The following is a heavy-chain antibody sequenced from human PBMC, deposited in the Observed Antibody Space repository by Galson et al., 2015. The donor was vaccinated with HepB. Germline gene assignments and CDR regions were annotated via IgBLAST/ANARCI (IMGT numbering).Heavy chain of an antibody. CDR2: IGTAGDT. Sequence: SLRLSCAASGFTFSSYDMHWVRQATGKGLEWVSAIGTAGDTYYPGSVKGRFTISRENAKNSLYLQMNSLRAEDTAVYYCARGDGYSSSWYYFDYWGQGTLVTVSS. D-gene: IGHD6-13*01. V-gene: IGHV3-13*01. CDR1: GFTFSSYD. CDR3: ARGDGYSSSWYYFDY. J-gene: IGHJ4*02.